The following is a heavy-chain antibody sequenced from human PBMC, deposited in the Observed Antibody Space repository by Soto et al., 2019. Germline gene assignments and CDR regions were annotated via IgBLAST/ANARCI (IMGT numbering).Heavy chain of an antibody. CDR3: ARDYFYGSGSQNAMDV. J-gene: IGHJ6*02. V-gene: IGHV4-59*01. D-gene: IGHD3-10*01. CDR2: IHYSGNT. Sequence: QVQLRESGPGLVKPSETLSLTCNVSGGSISSFYWSWIRQPPGKGLEYIGNIHYSGNTIYNPSLNSRITISIDTSKNQFSLKVTSVTAADTAVYYCARDYFYGSGSQNAMDVWGQGTTVTVSS. CDR1: GGSISSFY.